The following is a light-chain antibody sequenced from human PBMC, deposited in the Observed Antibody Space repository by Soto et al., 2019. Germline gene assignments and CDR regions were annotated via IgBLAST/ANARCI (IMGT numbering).Light chain of an antibody. J-gene: IGKJ2*01. Sequence: DIQMTQSPSSLSASVGDRITITCLASQDISNRLNWYHQKPGKAPNLLIYDASNLAAGVPSGFSGSGSGTDFTFTISSLQPEDIGTYYCQHCFTVPYTFGQGTKVDIK. V-gene: IGKV1-33*01. CDR2: DAS. CDR3: QHCFTVPYT. CDR1: QDISNR.